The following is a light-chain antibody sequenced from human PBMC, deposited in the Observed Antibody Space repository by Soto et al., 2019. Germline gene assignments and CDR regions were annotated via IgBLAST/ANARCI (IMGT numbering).Light chain of an antibody. J-gene: IGKJ1*01. CDR2: AAS. CDR1: QAISTW. V-gene: IGKV1D-12*01. Sequence: DIQMTQSPSSVSASVGDRVTITCRASQAISTWLAWYQQKPGKAPKLLIYAASNLQTGVPSRFSGSGSGTDFTLTISSLQPEDFATYYCQEANSFPRTFGQGTKVEIK. CDR3: QEANSFPRT.